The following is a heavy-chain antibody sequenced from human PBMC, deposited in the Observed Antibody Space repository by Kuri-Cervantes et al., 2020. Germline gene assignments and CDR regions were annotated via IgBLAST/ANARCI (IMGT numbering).Heavy chain of an antibody. D-gene: IGHD6-19*01. Sequence: GESLKISCAASGFTFSSYWMSWVRQAPGKGLEWVAKIKQDGSEKYYVDSVKGRFTISRDNAKNSLYLQMNSLRAEDTAVYYCAKDLKQWLVLSIWGQGTMVTVSS. CDR1: GFTFSSYW. V-gene: IGHV3-7*01. J-gene: IGHJ3*02. CDR3: AKDLKQWLVLSI. CDR2: IKQDGSEK.